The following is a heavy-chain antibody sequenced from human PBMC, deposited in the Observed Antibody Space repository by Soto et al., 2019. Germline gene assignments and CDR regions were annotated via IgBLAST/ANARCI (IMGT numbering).Heavy chain of an antibody. CDR3: ASSGYSSSWYQYWFDP. J-gene: IGHJ5*02. Sequence: QVQLVQSGAEVKKPGSSVKVSCKASGGTFSSYAISWVRQAPGQGLEWMGGIIPIFGTANYAQKFQGRVTITGNESTSTAYMELSSLRSEDTAVYYSASSGYSSSWYQYWFDPWGQGTLVTVSS. CDR1: GGTFSSYA. D-gene: IGHD6-13*01. V-gene: IGHV1-69*01. CDR2: IIPIFGTA.